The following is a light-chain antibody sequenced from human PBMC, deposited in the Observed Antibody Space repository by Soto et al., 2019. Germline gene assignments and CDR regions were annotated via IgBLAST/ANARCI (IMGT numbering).Light chain of an antibody. CDR3: QQYGGSTRT. J-gene: IGKJ1*01. CDR2: GAS. V-gene: IGKV3-20*01. Sequence: EIVLTQSPGTLSLSPGERATLSCRVSQSVSSSYLAWYQQKPGQAPRLLIYGASSRATGIPDRITGSGSGTDFTLSISRLEPEDFAVYYCQQYGGSTRTFGQGTKVDIK. CDR1: QSVSSSY.